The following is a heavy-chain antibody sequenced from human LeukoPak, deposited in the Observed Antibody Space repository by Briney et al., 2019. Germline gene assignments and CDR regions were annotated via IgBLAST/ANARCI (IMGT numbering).Heavy chain of an antibody. CDR3: ARSPPGVVIDC. J-gene: IGHJ4*02. V-gene: IGHV3-21*01. CDR1: GFTFSXXX. CDR2: IXXXXAYI. D-gene: IGHD4-23*01. Sequence: GGXXRLSCAASGFTFSXXXXXXVRQAPGXXXXXISSIXXXXAYIYYAXSXKXXXTISRXNAKNSLYLQMNSLXAEDTAVYYCARSPPGVVIDCWGLGTLVTVSS.